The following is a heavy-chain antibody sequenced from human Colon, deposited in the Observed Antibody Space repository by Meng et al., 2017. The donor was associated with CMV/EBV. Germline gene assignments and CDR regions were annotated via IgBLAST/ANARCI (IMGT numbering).Heavy chain of an antibody. D-gene: IGHD1-1*01. J-gene: IGHJ4*02. V-gene: IGHV4-59*11. Sequence: SETLSLTCTVSGDSMRSHYWSWIRQPPGKGLEWMGYVYYSGSATYSPSLRSRVSISLDMSKNHLSLKLRSVTAADTAMYFCARGLGHASNNSHDYWGQGTLVTVSS. CDR3: ARGLGHASNNSHDY. CDR1: GDSMRSHY. CDR2: VYYSGSA.